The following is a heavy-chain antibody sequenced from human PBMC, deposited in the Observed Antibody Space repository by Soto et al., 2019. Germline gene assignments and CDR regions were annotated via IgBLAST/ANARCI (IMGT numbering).Heavy chain of an antibody. CDR2: IHPSGDT. Sequence: ASVKVSFKASGYKFTTYFIHWLRQAPGQGLEWMGMIHPSGDTGYAQKFRGRVTMTIDTSTTTAYMELRNLTSEDTAVYFSVRGYCTTSPCSGDFQFWGQGTLVTVSS. V-gene: IGHV1-46*01. D-gene: IGHD2-15*01. CDR1: GYKFTTYF. J-gene: IGHJ1*01. CDR3: VRGYCTTSPCSGDFQF.